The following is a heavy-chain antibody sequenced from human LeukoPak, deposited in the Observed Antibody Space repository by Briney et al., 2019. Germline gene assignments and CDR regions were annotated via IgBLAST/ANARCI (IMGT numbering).Heavy chain of an antibody. CDR2: IWYNGNT. D-gene: IGHD4-23*01. CDR3: AREEGVDGTSGINN. J-gene: IGHJ4*02. Sequence: GRSLRLSCAASGFTFSTYGMHWVRQAPGKGLEWVSDIWYNGNTYYADSVKGRFTISRDNSKSTLYPQMNSLRAEDTAVYYCAREEGVDGTSGINNWGQGTLVIVSS. CDR1: GFTFSTYG. V-gene: IGHV3-33*01.